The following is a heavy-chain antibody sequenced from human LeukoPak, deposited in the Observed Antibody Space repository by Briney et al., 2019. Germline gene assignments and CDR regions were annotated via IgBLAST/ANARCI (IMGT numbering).Heavy chain of an antibody. CDR3: ARGVKPNWFDP. J-gene: IGHJ5*02. CDR2: VHYSGTA. D-gene: IGHD1-14*01. V-gene: IGHV4-59*01. Sequence: SETLSLTCTVSDGSITNYDWSWVRQPPGKGLEFIGHVHYSGTANYNPSLRSRVTISIDTSKKHFFLKSKSVTAADTAVYYCARGVKPNWFDPWGQGTLVTVSS. CDR1: DGSITNYD.